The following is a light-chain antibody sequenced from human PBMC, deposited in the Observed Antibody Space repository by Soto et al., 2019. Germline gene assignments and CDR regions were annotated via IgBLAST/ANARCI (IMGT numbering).Light chain of an antibody. Sequence: QPVLTQPPSASASLGASVTLTCTLSSGHSNYKVDWYQQRPGKGPRFVMRVGTGGIVGSKGDGIPDRFSVLGSGLNRYLTIKNIQEEDESDYHCGPDHDSASSFVYVFGPGTKVTVL. CDR3: GPDHDSASSFVYV. CDR1: SGHSNYK. V-gene: IGLV9-49*01. J-gene: IGLJ1*01. CDR2: VGTGGIVG.